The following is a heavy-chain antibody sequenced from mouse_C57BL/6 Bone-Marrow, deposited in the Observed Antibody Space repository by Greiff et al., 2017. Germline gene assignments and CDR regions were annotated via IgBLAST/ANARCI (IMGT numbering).Heavy chain of an antibody. CDR1: GYAFTNYL. CDR3: ACAITTVPLDFDT. D-gene: IGHD1-2*01. V-gene: IGHV1-54*01. Sequence: QVQLQQSGAELVRPGSSVMVSCKASGYAFTNYLIEWVKQRPGQGLEWIGVINPGSGGTYYNEKFKGKATLTADKSSSTSYMQLSSLTSEDSAVYFYACAITTVPLDFDTWRTATPVTVSS. J-gene: IGHJ1*03. CDR2: INPGSGGT.